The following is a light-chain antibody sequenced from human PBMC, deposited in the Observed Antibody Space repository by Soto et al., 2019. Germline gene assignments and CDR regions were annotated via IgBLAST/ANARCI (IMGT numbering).Light chain of an antibody. CDR3: QQYNSYYT. V-gene: IGKV1-5*01. J-gene: IGKJ2*01. CDR1: QSFSSW. Sequence: DIQMTQSPSTLSASVGDRVTITCRASQSFSSWLAWYQQKPGKAPKLLIYDASSLESGVPSRCSGSGSGTEFTLTISSLQPDDFSTYYYQQYNSYYTFGQGTKLEIK. CDR2: DAS.